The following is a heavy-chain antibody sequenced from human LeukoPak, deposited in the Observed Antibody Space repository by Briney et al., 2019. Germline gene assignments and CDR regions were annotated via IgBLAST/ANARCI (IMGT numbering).Heavy chain of an antibody. J-gene: IGHJ4*02. Sequence: ASVKVSCKTSGFTFTSYAVHWVRQAPGQSLEWMGWINAGNGNTKYPQKFQGRVTITRDTSASTVYMELSSLISEDTAVYYCAREAWGSSRSDYWGQGTLVTVSP. CDR3: AREAWGSSRSDY. CDR1: GFTFTSYA. V-gene: IGHV1-3*01. CDR2: INAGNGNT. D-gene: IGHD6-13*01.